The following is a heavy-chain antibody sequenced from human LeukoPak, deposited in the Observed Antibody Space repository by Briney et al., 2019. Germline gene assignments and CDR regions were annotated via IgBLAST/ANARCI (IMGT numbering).Heavy chain of an antibody. CDR1: GYTFTGYC. CDR2: INPNSGGT. Sequence: ASVKVSCKASGYTFTGYCMHWVRQAPGQGLEWMGWINPNSGGTNYAQKFQGRVTMTRDTSISTAYMELSRLRSDDTAVYYCARTLLEWFGELFASDYWGQGTLVTVSS. D-gene: IGHD3-10*01. CDR3: ARTLLEWFGELFASDY. J-gene: IGHJ4*02. V-gene: IGHV1-2*02.